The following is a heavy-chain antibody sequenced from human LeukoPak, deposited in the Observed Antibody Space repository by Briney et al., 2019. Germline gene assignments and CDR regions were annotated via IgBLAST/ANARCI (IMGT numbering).Heavy chain of an antibody. CDR3: ARSQYGSGSYYRWGPPWFDP. D-gene: IGHD3-10*01. CDR1: GGSFSGYY. Sequence: SETLSLTCAVYGGSFSGYYWSWIRQPPGKGLEWIGEINHSGSTNYNPSLKSRVTISVDTSKNQFSLKLSSVTAADTAVYYCARSQYGSGSYYRWGPPWFDPWGQGTLVTVSS. V-gene: IGHV4-34*01. J-gene: IGHJ5*02. CDR2: INHSGST.